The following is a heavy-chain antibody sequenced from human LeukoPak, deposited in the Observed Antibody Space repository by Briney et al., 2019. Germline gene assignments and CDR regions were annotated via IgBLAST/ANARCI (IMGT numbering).Heavy chain of an antibody. Sequence: ASVKVSCKTSGYTFTTYAFHWVRQAPGQRLEWMGPINAGNGNTKFSQNLQGRVTIARDTSASTAYMELSSLRSVDTAVYYCAREPSSGSSNYYLDQWGQGTLVTVSS. V-gene: IGHV1-3*01. D-gene: IGHD2-2*01. J-gene: IGHJ4*02. CDR2: INAGNGNT. CDR1: GYTFTTYA. CDR3: AREPSSGSSNYYLDQ.